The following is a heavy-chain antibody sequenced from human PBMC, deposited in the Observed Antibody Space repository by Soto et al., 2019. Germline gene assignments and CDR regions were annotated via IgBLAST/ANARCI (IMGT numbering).Heavy chain of an antibody. CDR2: ISAYNGNT. J-gene: IGHJ5*02. CDR3: ARDGAFFIAAAHQTTNWFDP. D-gene: IGHD6-13*01. CDR1: GYTFTSYG. V-gene: IGHV1-18*01. Sequence: VASVKVSCKASGYTFTSYGISWVRQAPGQELEWMGWISAYNGNTNYAQKLQGRVTMTTDTSTSTAYMELRSLRSDDTAVYYCARDGAFFIAAAHQTTNWFDPWGQGTLVTVSS.